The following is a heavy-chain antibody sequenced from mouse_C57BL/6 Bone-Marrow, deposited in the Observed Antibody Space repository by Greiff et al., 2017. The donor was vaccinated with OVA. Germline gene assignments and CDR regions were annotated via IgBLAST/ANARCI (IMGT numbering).Heavy chain of an antibody. Sequence: VQLQQSGPGLVAPSQSLSITCTVSGFSLTSYAISWVRQPPGKGLEWLGVIWTGGGTNYNSALNSRLSISKDNPTSQVFLKMNSLQTDDTARCYCAGNNCYGSGLAWVAYCGQGALVSVSA. CDR2: IWTGGGT. V-gene: IGHV2-9-1*01. CDR3: AGNNCYGSGLAWVAY. CDR1: GFSLTSYA. D-gene: IGHD1-1*01. J-gene: IGHJ3*01.